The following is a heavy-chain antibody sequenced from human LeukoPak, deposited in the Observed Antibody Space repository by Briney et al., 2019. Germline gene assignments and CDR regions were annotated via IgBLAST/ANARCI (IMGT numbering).Heavy chain of an antibody. D-gene: IGHD5-24*01. J-gene: IGHJ4*02. CDR2: INPANGYT. V-gene: IGHV1-3*03. CDR3: AIRDGYRDY. Sequence: ASVKVSCKASGYTFTNYAIHWVRQAPGQTLVWLGWINPANGYTRYSQEFQVRVSITRDTSASTAYMELSSLRSEDVAVYYRAIRDGYRDYWGPGTLVTVSS. CDR1: GYTFTNYA.